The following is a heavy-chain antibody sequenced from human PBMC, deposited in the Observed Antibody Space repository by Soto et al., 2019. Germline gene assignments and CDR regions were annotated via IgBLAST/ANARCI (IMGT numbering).Heavy chain of an antibody. D-gene: IGHD3-16*02. CDR3: ARVRQGGAIAGNYYYYYGMDV. Sequence: PGGSLRLSCAASGFTFSSYAMHWVRQAPGKGLEWVAVISYDGSNKYYADSVKGRFTISRDNSKNTLYLQMNSLRAEDTAVYYCARVRQGGAIAGNYYYYYGMDVWGQGTTVTVSS. J-gene: IGHJ6*02. CDR1: GFTFSSYA. V-gene: IGHV3-30-3*01. CDR2: ISYDGSNK.